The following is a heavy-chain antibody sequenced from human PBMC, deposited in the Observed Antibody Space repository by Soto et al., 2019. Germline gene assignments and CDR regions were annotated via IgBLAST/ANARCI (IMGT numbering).Heavy chain of an antibody. V-gene: IGHV4-34*01. CDR2: INHSGST. D-gene: IGHD2-8*01. J-gene: IGHJ3*02. CDR3: ALKYCTNGVCYTDDAFDI. Sequence: QVQLQQWGAGLLKPSETLSLTCAVYGGSFSGYYWSWIRQPPGKGLEWIGEINHSGSTNYNPSLKSRVTLSVDTSKNQFSLKLSSVTAADTAVYYCALKYCTNGVCYTDDAFDIWGQGTMVTVSS. CDR1: GGSFSGYY.